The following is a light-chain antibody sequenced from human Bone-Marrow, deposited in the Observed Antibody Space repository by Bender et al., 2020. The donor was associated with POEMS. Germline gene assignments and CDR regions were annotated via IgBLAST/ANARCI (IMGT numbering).Light chain of an antibody. CDR1: SSDVGYYNL. CDR2: EDN. CDR3: CSYAGTWV. Sequence: QSALTQPASVSGSPGQSITISCTGTSSDVGYYNLVSWYQQHPGKAPKLMTYEDNKRPSGISNRFSGSKSGNTASLTISGLQAEDEADYYCCSYAGTWVFGGGTKLTVL. V-gene: IGLV2-23*01. J-gene: IGLJ3*02.